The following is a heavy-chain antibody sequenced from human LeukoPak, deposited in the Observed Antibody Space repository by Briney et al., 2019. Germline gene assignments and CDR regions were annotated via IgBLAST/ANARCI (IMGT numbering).Heavy chain of an antibody. V-gene: IGHV4-39*01. CDR2: IYYSGST. D-gene: IGHD2-21*02. CDR1: GGSISSSSDN. CDR3: ARHGRVCGGDCYMGSFDY. J-gene: IGHJ4*02. Sequence: PSETLSLTCTVSGGSISSSSDNWGWIRQPPGKGLEWIRSIYYSGSTYYNPSLKSRVTISGDTSKNQFSLKLSSVTAADTAVYYCARHGRVCGGDCYMGSFDYWGQGTLVTVSS.